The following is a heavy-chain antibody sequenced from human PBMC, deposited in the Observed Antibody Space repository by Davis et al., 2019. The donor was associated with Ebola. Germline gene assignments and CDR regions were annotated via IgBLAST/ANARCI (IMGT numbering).Heavy chain of an antibody. Sequence: AASVKVSCKASGYTFTSYDINWVRQATGQGLEWMGWMNPNSGNTGYAQKFQGRVTMTRNTSISTAYMELSSLRSEDTAVYYCARETWCSGGSCYSLNWFDPWGQGTLVTVSS. D-gene: IGHD2-15*01. J-gene: IGHJ5*02. V-gene: IGHV1-8*01. CDR2: MNPNSGNT. CDR1: GYTFTSYD. CDR3: ARETWCSGGSCYSLNWFDP.